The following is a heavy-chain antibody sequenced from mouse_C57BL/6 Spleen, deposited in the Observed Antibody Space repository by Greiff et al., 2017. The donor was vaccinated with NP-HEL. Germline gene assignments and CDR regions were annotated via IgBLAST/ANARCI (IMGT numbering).Heavy chain of an antibody. Sequence: EVQLVESGPGMVKPSQSLSLTCTVTGYSITSGYDWHWIRHFPGNKLEWMGYISYSGSTNYNPSLKSRISITHDTSKNHFFLKLNSVTTEDTATYYCARDLYGYYAMDYWGQGTSVTVSS. CDR1: GYSITSGYD. CDR3: ARDLYGYYAMDY. D-gene: IGHD1-1*02. J-gene: IGHJ4*01. CDR2: ISYSGST. V-gene: IGHV3-1*01.